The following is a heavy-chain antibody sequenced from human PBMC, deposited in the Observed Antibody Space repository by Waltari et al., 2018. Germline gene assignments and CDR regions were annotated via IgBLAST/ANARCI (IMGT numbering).Heavy chain of an antibody. CDR2: ISGSGGST. V-gene: IGHV3-23*01. J-gene: IGHJ6*02. D-gene: IGHD3-3*01. CDR3: AKDRFSPYYDFWSGYYTEYYYYGMDV. CDR1: GFTFSSYA. Sequence: EVQLLESGGGLVQPGGSLRLSCAASGFTFSSYAMSWVRQAPGKGLEWVSAISGSGGSTYYADSGKGRFTSSRDNSKNTLYLQMNSLRAEDTAVYYCAKDRFSPYYDFWSGYYTEYYYYGMDVWGQGTTVTVSS.